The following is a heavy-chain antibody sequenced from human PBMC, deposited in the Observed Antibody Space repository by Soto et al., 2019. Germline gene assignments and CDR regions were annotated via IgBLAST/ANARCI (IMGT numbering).Heavy chain of an antibody. D-gene: IGHD2-21*02. CDR2: TSTDGSIE. Sequence: QVQLVESGGGVVQPGRSLRLSCAASGFTFSSHGMHWVRQAPGKGLEWVAVTSTDGSIEYYADSVRGRFTVSRDNSKDTRFLQMNSVRSEDTAMSYCAKDGRCHGMDCRYHFDVCGQGPLVTVPS. V-gene: IGHV3-30*18. CDR3: AKDGRCHGMDCRYHFDV. CDR1: GFTFSSHG. J-gene: IGHJ4*02.